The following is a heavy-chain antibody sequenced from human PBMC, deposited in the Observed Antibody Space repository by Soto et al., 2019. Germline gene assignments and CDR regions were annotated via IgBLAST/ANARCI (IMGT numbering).Heavy chain of an antibody. D-gene: IGHD3-3*01. J-gene: IGHJ5*02. CDR3: AREAQRITIFGVAPNNWFDP. CDR2: INAGNGNT. V-gene: IGHV1-3*01. Sequence: GASVKVSCKASGYTFTSYAMHWVRQAPGQRLEWMGWINAGNGNTKYSQKFQGRVTITRDTSASTAYMELSSLRSEDTAVYYSAREAQRITIFGVAPNNWFDPWGQGTLVTVSS. CDR1: GYTFTSYA.